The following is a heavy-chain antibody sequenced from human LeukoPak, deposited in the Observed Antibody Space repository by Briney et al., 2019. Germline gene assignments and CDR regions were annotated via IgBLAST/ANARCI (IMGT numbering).Heavy chain of an antibody. CDR2: ISSSGSTI. CDR3: ARDRGSLEYDY. D-gene: IGHD1-26*01. CDR1: GFTFSSYE. Sequence: PGGFLRLSCAASGFTFSSYEMNWVRQAPGKGLEWVSYISSSGSTIYYADSVKGRFTISRDNAKNSLYLQMNSLRAEDTAVYYCARDRGSLEYDYWGQGTLVTVSS. J-gene: IGHJ4*02. V-gene: IGHV3-48*03.